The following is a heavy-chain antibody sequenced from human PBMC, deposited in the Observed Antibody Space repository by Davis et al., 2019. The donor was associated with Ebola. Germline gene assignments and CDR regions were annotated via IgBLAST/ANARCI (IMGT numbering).Heavy chain of an antibody. CDR2: ITGRAGTT. Sequence: PGGSLRLSCAASGFTFSTYAMTWVRQAPGKGLEWVSSITGRAGTTYYADSVKGRFTISRDNSRNTLFLQINSLRAEDTAVYYCAKVTVTVSGVIVMAFDYWGQGTQVTVSS. CDR1: GFTFSTYA. J-gene: IGHJ4*02. CDR3: AKVTVTVSGVIVMAFDY. D-gene: IGHD3-3*01. V-gene: IGHV3-23*01.